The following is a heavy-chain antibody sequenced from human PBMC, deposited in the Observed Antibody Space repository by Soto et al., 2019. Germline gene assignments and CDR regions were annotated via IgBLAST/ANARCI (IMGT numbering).Heavy chain of an antibody. V-gene: IGHV4-4*02. J-gene: IGHJ6*02. Sequence: PFLPCAVSGDSLSSSNWWSWVRQPPGKGLEWIGEIYHSVITNYNPSLNIRITISVDKSKNQFSLKLNSVTAADTAVYYCARVSSRGNRGSYYFDFHGLYXWGHGTTVTVS. CDR3: ARVSSRGNRGSYYFDFHGLYX. CDR1: GDSLSSSNW. CDR2: IYHSVIT. D-gene: IGHD2-8*01.